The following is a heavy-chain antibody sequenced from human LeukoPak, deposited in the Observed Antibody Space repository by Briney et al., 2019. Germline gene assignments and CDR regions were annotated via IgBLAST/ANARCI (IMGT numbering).Heavy chain of an antibody. Sequence: SETLSLTCTVSGGSISSYYWSWIRQPPGKGLEWIGYIYYSGSTNYNPSLKSRVTTSVDTSKNQFSLKLSSVTAADTAVYYCARLYYGSGSYYGYYYYGMDVWGQGTTVTVSS. J-gene: IGHJ6*02. D-gene: IGHD3-10*01. V-gene: IGHV4-59*01. CDR3: ARLYYGSGSYYGYYYYGMDV. CDR1: GGSISSYY. CDR2: IYYSGST.